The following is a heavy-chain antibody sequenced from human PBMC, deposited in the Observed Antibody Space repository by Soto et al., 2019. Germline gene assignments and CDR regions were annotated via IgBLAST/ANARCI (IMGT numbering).Heavy chain of an antibody. V-gene: IGHV3-33*01. J-gene: IGHJ4*02. CDR3: ARGPLRYFDSDRLDY. Sequence: QVQLVESGGGVVHPGRSLRLSCAASGFTFSSYGMHWVRQAPGKGLEWVAVIWYDGSNKYYADSVKGRFTISRDNSKNTLYLQMNSLRAEDTAVYYCARGPLRYFDSDRLDYWGQGTLVTVSS. CDR1: GFTFSSYG. CDR2: IWYDGSNK. D-gene: IGHD3-9*01.